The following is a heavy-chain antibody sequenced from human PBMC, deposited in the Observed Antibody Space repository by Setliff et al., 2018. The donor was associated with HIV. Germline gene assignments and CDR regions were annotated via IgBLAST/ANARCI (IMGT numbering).Heavy chain of an antibody. CDR3: ARDPYCSGDGCFRYYQH. J-gene: IGHJ1*01. D-gene: IGHD2-15*01. CDR1: GGSISSYY. Sequence: SETLSLTCTVSGGSISSYYWNWIRQPPGKGLEWIGYIYYSGSTNYKPSLKSRVTISVDMSKNQFSLRLSSVTAADTAVYFCARDPYCSGDGCFRYYQHWGRGTLVTVSS. V-gene: IGHV4-59*12. CDR2: IYYSGST.